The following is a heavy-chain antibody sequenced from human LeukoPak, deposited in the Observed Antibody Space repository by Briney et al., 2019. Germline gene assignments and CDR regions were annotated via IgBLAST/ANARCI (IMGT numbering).Heavy chain of an antibody. J-gene: IGHJ6*03. CDR1: GFTFSDYY. D-gene: IGHD3-22*01. CDR3: ARVWAHMIAHMDV. CDR2: ISSSGSTI. Sequence: GGSLRLSCAASGFTFSDYYMSWIRQAPGKGLEWVSYISSSGSTIYYADSVKGRFTISRDNAKNSLYLKMTSLRAEDTAVYYCARVWAHMIAHMDVWGKGTTVTISS. V-gene: IGHV3-11*01.